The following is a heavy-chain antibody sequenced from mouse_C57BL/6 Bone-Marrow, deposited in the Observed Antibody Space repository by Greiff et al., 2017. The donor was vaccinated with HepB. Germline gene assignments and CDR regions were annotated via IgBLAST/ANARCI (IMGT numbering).Heavy chain of an antibody. CDR1: GYTFTSYW. CDR2: IDPSDSET. V-gene: IGHV1-52*01. Sequence: VQLQQPGAELVRPGSSVKLSCKASGYTFTSYWMHWVKQRPIQGLEWIGNIDPSDSETHYNQKFKDKAKLTVDKSYSTASMQLSSLTSEDSAVYYCARGELGRGDYWGQGTTLTVSS. D-gene: IGHD4-1*01. CDR3: ARGELGRGDY. J-gene: IGHJ2*01.